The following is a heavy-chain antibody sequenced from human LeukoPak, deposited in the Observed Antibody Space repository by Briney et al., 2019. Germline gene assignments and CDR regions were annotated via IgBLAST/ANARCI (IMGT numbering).Heavy chain of an antibody. CDR2: IGYDGTNE. Sequence: GGSLRLSCAASGFTFSSYGMHWVRQAPGKGLEWVSLIGYDGTNEYYADSVKGRFTISRDNSKNTLYLQMNSLRAEETAVYYCAKDRGVIVPAGMATWGQGTLVTVSS. CDR1: GFTFSSYG. V-gene: IGHV3-30*02. J-gene: IGHJ5*02. D-gene: IGHD2-2*01. CDR3: AKDRGVIVPAGMAT.